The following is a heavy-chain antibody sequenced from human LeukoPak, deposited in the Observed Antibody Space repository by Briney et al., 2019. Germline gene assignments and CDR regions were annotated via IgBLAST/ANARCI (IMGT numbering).Heavy chain of an antibody. J-gene: IGHJ4*02. CDR3: ARFSSIAAAFDY. D-gene: IGHD6-13*01. Sequence: PSETLSLTCTVSGGSISNYYWSWIRQPAGKGLEWIGRIHTSGTTHYNPSLKSRVTMSVDTSKNQFSLNLSPVTAADTAVYYCARFSSIAAAFDYWGLGTLVTVSS. CDR1: GGSISNYY. V-gene: IGHV4-4*07. CDR2: IHTSGTT.